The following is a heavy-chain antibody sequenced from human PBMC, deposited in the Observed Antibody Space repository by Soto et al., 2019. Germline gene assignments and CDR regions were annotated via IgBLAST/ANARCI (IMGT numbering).Heavy chain of an antibody. V-gene: IGHV1-58*01. CDR2: IVVGSGNT. CDR1: GFTFTNSA. CDR3: AARGGRDYYMDV. J-gene: IGHJ6*03. D-gene: IGHD2-15*01. Sequence: VSCKASGFTFTNSALQWVRQARGQRLEWIGWIVVGSGNTNYAQKFRERVTITRDMSTSTAYMELNSLRSGDTAVYYCAARGGRDYYMDVWGKGTMVTVS.